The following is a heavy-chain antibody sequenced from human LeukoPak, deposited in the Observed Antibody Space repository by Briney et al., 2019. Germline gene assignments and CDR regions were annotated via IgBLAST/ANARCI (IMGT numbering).Heavy chain of an antibody. D-gene: IGHD1-26*01. CDR2: ISGSGGST. J-gene: IGHJ4*02. CDR3: ARENFAAAVGVAFDY. V-gene: IGHV3-23*01. CDR1: GCTLCRYA. Sequence: GGSLTLFCGAWGCTLCRYAVHGVRQAPGKGLEWVSAISGSGGSTDYTDSVKGRFTISRDNSKNTLYLQMNSLRAEDTAVYYCARENFAAAVGVAFDYWGQGTLVTVSS.